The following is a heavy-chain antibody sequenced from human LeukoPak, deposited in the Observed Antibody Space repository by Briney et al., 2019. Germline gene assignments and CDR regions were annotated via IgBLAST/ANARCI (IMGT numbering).Heavy chain of an antibody. CDR1: GGSITGYY. Sequence: SETRSLTCTVSGGSITGYYWSWIRQPPGKGLEGVGYIFSSGSTNYNPPLKSRVTISLDTSKSQFSLKLISVTASDTAVYYCARLTKFLTTYYPTPWGQGTLVTVSS. V-gene: IGHV4-59*08. CDR3: ARLTKFLTTYYPTP. D-gene: IGHD2/OR15-2a*01. CDR2: IFSSGST. J-gene: IGHJ5*02.